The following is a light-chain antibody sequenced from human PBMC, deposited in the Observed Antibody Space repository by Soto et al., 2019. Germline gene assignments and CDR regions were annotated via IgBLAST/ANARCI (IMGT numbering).Light chain of an antibody. CDR2: QAS. CDR1: ETINTW. J-gene: IGKJ1*01. Sequence: DIQMTQSPSSLSASVGDTVTITCRPSETINTWLAWFQQKPGEAPKLLIYQASTLESGVPSGFSGSGAGTEFTLTISSLQPDDFATYYCQQYNSYSGTFGQGTKVDIK. V-gene: IGKV1-5*03. CDR3: QQYNSYSGT.